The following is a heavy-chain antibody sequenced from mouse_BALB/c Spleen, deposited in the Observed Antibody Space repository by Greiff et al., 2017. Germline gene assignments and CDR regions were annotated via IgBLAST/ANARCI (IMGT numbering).Heavy chain of an antibody. V-gene: IGHV5-12-2*01. CDR3: ARRRDDYYYAMDY. CDR1: GFTFSSYT. Sequence: EVKLMESGGGLVQPGGSLKLSCAASGFTFSSYTMSWVRQTPEKRLEWVAYISNGGGSTYYPDTVKGRFTISRDNAKNTLYLQMSSLKSEDTAMYYCARRRDDYYYAMDYWGQGTSVTVSS. J-gene: IGHJ4*01. CDR2: ISNGGGST. D-gene: IGHD2-4*01.